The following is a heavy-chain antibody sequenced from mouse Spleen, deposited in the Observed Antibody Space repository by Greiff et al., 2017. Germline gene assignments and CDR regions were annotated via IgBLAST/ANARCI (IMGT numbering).Heavy chain of an antibody. CDR2: IDPSDSYT. D-gene: IGHD6-5*01. J-gene: IGHJ3*01. CDR3: ARPMKSFAH. CDR1: GYTFTSYW. Sequence: QVQLQQPGAELVKPGASVKLSCKASGYTFTSYWMHWVKQRPGQGLEWIGEIDPSDSYTNYNQKFKGKATLTVDKSSSTAYMQLSSLTSEDSAVYYCARPMKSFAHWGQGTLVTVSA. V-gene: IGHV1-69*02.